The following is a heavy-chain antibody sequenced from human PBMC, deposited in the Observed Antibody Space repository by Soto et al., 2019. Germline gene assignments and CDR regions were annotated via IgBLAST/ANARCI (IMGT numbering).Heavy chain of an antibody. CDR3: ATSNGFDP. CDR2: IYSSGST. Sequence: QLQLQESGPGLLEPSETLSLTCTVSGGSISSRGYYWGWIRQPPGKGLEWIGTIYSSGSTYYNPSLKSRVTISVNTSTNQFSLKLSSVTAADTAVYSCATSNGFDPWGQGTLVTVSS. CDR1: GGSISSRGYY. J-gene: IGHJ5*02. V-gene: IGHV4-39*01.